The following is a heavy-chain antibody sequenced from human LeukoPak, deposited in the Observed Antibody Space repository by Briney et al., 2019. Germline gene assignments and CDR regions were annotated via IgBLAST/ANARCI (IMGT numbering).Heavy chain of an antibody. J-gene: IGHJ4*02. V-gene: IGHV3-53*01. Sequence: PGGSLRLSCVVSGFTFNRHSMNWVRQAPGKGLEWVSVIYSGGSTYYADSVKGRFTISRDSSKNTLYLQMNSLRAEDTAVYYCARDSLGMSTLDSWGQGTLVTVSS. CDR3: ARDSLGMSTLDS. CDR2: IYSGGST. D-gene: IGHD5/OR15-5a*01. CDR1: GFTFNRHS.